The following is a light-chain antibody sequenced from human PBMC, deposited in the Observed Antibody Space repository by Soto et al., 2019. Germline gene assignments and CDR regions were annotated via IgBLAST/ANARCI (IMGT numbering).Light chain of an antibody. CDR3: QQRKYWPPIT. J-gene: IGKJ5*01. CDR1: QSVDSD. Sequence: ETVLTQSPDTLSLSPGERATLSCRASQSVDSDLAWYQQKPGQAPRLLIYDAYNRATGIPARLSGSGSGTEFTLTRSSLKPEDFAIYYCQQRKYWPPITFGQGTRLEIK. V-gene: IGKV3-11*01. CDR2: DAY.